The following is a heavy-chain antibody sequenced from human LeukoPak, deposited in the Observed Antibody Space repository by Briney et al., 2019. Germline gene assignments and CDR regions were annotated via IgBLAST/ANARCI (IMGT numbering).Heavy chain of an antibody. CDR1: GFPFIRYA. CDR3: ARDRSTITMIGGGLQVDYFDY. V-gene: IGHV3-30-3*01. Sequence: SGRSLRLSCAASGFPFIRYAMHWVRQAPGKGLEGGAVISYDGSNKYYGESVKGGSTISRDNSKNTLYLQMNSLTAEDTAVYYCARDRSTITMIGGGLQVDYFDYWGQGTLVTVSS. D-gene: IGHD3-22*01. CDR2: ISYDGSNK. J-gene: IGHJ4*02.